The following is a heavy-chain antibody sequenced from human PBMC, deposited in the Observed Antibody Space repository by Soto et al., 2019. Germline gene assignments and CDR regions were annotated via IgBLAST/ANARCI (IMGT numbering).Heavy chain of an antibody. J-gene: IGHJ3*02. CDR3: ARVNYDFGSGHAFDI. CDR2: IDHRGST. Sequence: SETLSLTCAVYGGSFSDYYWTWIRQPPGEGLEWIGEIDHRGSTNYSPSLESRVTISVDTSKNQFSLKLNSVTAADTAVYYCARVNYDFGSGHAFDIWGQGTMVTVSS. CDR1: GGSFSDYY. V-gene: IGHV4-34*01. D-gene: IGHD3-3*01.